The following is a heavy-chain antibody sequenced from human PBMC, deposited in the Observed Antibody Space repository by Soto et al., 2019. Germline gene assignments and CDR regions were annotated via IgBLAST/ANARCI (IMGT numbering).Heavy chain of an antibody. J-gene: IGHJ3*02. CDR1: GYTFTSYD. CDR3: ARLPAAIWDDAFDI. V-gene: IGHV1-8*01. D-gene: IGHD2-2*01. CDR2: MNPNSGNT. Sequence: ASVKVSCKASGYTFTSYDINWVRQATGQGLEWMGWMNPNSGNTGYAQKFQGRVTMTRNTSISTAYMELSSLRSGDTAVYYCARLPAAIWDDAFDIWGQGTMVTVSS.